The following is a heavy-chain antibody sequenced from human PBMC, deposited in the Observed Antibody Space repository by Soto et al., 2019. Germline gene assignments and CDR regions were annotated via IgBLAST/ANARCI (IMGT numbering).Heavy chain of an antibody. CDR1: GGSFSAYY. J-gene: IGHJ6*02. V-gene: IGHV4-34*01. CDR2: INHTGTT. Sequence: PWETLSLTGAVYGGSFSAYYWSLIRQPPGKGLEWIGEINHTGTTNYNPSIKSRVTIAEATSKNEFSLRMSSVTAADTAVYYCARGRLKRYSSSWYHYYYYGMDVWGQGTTVTVSS. CDR3: ARGRLKRYSSSWYHYYYYGMDV. D-gene: IGHD6-13*01.